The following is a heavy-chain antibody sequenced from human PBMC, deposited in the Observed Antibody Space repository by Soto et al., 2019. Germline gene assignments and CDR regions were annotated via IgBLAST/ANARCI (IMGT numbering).Heavy chain of an antibody. CDR1: GYTFTKYY. V-gene: IGHV1-46*01. CDR2: VNPSGVGT. Sequence: ASVKVSCKASGYTFTKYYLHWVRQAPGQGLEWMGIVNPSGVGTTCAQKLQGRVKLTTDTSTSTAYMELSSLRSDDTAVYYCAPHTLDTGMPSGYWGQGTLVTVSS. CDR3: APHTLDTGMPSGY. D-gene: IGHD5-18*01. J-gene: IGHJ4*02.